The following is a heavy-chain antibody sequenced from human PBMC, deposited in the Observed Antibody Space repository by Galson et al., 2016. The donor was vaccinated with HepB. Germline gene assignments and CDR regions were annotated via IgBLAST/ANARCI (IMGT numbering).Heavy chain of an antibody. J-gene: IGHJ4*02. CDR1: GFTFSRFG. CDR2: IWFDGRDA. CDR3: ARDLWGDCSTTTCSHLDY. D-gene: IGHD2-15*01. V-gene: IGHV3-33*01. Sequence: SLRLSCAASGFTFSRFGMHWVRQAPGKGLESVAVIWFDGRDAYYGDSVKGRFTISKDNSKNTLYLQMSSLRVEDTAVYYCARDLWGDCSTTTCSHLDYWGQGTLVTVSS.